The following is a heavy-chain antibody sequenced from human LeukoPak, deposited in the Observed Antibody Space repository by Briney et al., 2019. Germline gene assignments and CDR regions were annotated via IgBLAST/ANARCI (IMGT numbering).Heavy chain of an antibody. V-gene: IGHV5-51*01. CDR3: ARHYGCNRYNSFDP. D-gene: IGHD4-23*01. CDR1: GYIFTNYW. CDR2: IYPGDSDT. Sequence: GESLKISCKGSGYIFTNYWIGWVRQMPGKGLEWMGIIYPGDSDTRYSPSFQGQVTISADKSISTAYLQWNSLKASDTAMYYCARHYGCNRYNSFDPWAPGTLVTVSS. J-gene: IGHJ5*02.